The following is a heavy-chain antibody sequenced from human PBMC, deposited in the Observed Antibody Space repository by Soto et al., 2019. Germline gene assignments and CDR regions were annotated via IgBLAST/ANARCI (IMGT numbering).Heavy chain of an antibody. D-gene: IGHD2-15*01. CDR1: GFTFSSYA. CDR2: VSIGGST. CDR3: AERRGAGGHFDY. V-gene: IGHV3-23*01. Sequence: GSLRLSCAASGFTFSSYAMGWVRQGPGKGLEWVAVVSIGGSTHYADSVRGRFTISRDNSKNTLSLQMNSLTAEDTAVYFCAERRGAGGHFDYWGQGALVTVSS. J-gene: IGHJ4*02.